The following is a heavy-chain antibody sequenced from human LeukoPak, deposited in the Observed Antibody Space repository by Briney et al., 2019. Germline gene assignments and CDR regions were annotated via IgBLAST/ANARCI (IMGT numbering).Heavy chain of an antibody. D-gene: IGHD6-19*01. CDR1: GFTFSSYA. CDR2: ISGSGGST. CDR3: AKDPWLVERVVWFDP. V-gene: IGHV3-23*01. Sequence: GGSLRLSCAASGFTFSSYAMSWVRQAPGKGLEWVSAISGSGGSTYYADSVKGRSTISRDNSKNTLYLQMNSLRAEDTAVYYCAKDPWLVERVVWFDPWGQGTLVTVSS. J-gene: IGHJ5*02.